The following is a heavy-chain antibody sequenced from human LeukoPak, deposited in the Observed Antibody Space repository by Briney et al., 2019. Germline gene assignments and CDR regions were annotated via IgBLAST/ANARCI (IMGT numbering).Heavy chain of an antibody. CDR3: ARVRDYYDSTYYYYYMDV. V-gene: IGHV4-38-2*01. J-gene: IGHJ6*03. Sequence: PSETLSLTCAVSGYSVSSVYFWGWIRQPPGKGLEWIGSIYHGGSTYFNPSLKSRVTISLDTSKNQFSPKLSSVTAADTAVYYCARVRDYYDSTYYYYYMDVWGKGTTVTVSS. CDR1: GYSVSSVYF. D-gene: IGHD3-22*01. CDR2: IYHGGST.